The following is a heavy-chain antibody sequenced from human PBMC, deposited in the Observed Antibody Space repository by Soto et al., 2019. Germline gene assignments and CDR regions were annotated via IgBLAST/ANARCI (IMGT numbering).Heavy chain of an antibody. V-gene: IGHV1-69*08. CDR1: GDTFSTYT. J-gene: IGHJ4*02. CDR2: IIPAHDIT. Sequence: QVQLVQSGAEVKRPGSSVRVSCQTSGDTFSTYTFTWVRQAPGQGLEWLGRIIPAHDITNYAQNFQGRVTITADKSTNTAYMELSSLRSEDTAIYYCARDYKRCVIDACYSPSDYWGQGTLVTVSS. CDR3: ARDYKRCVIDACYSPSDY. D-gene: IGHD2-15*01.